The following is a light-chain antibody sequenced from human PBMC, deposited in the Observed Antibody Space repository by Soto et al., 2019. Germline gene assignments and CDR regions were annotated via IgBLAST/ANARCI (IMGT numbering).Light chain of an antibody. J-gene: IGLJ2*01. CDR2: TNN. V-gene: IGLV1-44*01. Sequence: QSVLTQPPSASGTPGQRVTISCSGSSSNIGSNTVNWYQQLPGAAPKLLMYTNNQRPAGVPDRFSGSTSGTSASLAISGLQSEDEADYYCAAWDDSLKGVLFGGGTNLTVL. CDR3: AAWDDSLKGVL. CDR1: SSNIGSNT.